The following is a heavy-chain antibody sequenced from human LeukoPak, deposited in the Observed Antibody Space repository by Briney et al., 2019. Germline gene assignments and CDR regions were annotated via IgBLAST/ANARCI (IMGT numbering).Heavy chain of an antibody. CDR2: IYYSGST. D-gene: IGHD2-2*01. CDR3: ARDSDYCSSTSCYLAFRD. CDR1: GGSISSHY. V-gene: IGHV4-59*11. Sequence: PSETLSLTCTVSGGSISSHYWSWIRQPPGKGLEWIGYIYYSGSTNYNPSLKSRVTISVDTSKNQFSLKLSSVTPADTAVYYCARDSDYCSSTSCYLAFRDWGKGTLVTVSS. J-gene: IGHJ4*02.